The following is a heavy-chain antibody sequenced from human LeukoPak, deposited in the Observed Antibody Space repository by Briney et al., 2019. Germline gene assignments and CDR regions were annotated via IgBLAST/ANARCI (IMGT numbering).Heavy chain of an antibody. CDR2: FDPEDGEM. Sequence: ASVKVSCKVSGYTLTGLSIHWVRQAPGKGLEWMGGFDPEDGEMIYAQKFQGRVTLTEDTSADTAYMELSSLRSDDTAVYFCATGAEQYYDGSGSWGQGTLVTVSS. V-gene: IGHV1-24*01. D-gene: IGHD3-22*01. J-gene: IGHJ4*02. CDR3: ATGAEQYYDGSGS. CDR1: GYTLTGLS.